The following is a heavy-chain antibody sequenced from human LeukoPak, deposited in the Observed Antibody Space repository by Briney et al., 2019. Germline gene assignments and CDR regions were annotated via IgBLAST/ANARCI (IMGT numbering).Heavy chain of an antibody. CDR3: ARVSAYYDILTGPLDY. CDR2: INPNSGGT. J-gene: IGHJ4*02. Sequence: ASVKVSCKASGYTFTGYYMHWVRQAPGQGLEWMGWINPNSGGTNYAQKFQGRVTMTRDTSISTAYMELSRLRSDDTAVYYCARVSAYYDILTGPLDYWGQGTLVTVSS. D-gene: IGHD3-9*01. CDR1: GYTFTGYY. V-gene: IGHV1-2*02.